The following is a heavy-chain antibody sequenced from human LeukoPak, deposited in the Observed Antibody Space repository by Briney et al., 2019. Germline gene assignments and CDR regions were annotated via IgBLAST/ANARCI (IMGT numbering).Heavy chain of an antibody. Sequence: GGSLRLSCVGSGFRFSGYWMSWVRQAPGKGLEWVANIKQGGSERYYVDSVKGRFTNSRDNAKNSQYLQMNSLRVEDTAVYYCATDGGPFDHWGQGTLVTVSS. CDR3: ATDGGPFDH. D-gene: IGHD3-3*01. V-gene: IGHV3-7*01. CDR2: IKQGGSER. CDR1: GFRFSGYW. J-gene: IGHJ4*02.